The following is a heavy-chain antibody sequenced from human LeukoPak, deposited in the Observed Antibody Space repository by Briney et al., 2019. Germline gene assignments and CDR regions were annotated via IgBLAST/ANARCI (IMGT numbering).Heavy chain of an antibody. Sequence: PGRSLRLSCAASGFTFSSYGMHWVRQAPGKGLEWVAVIWYDGSNKYYADSVKGRFTISRDNSKNTLYLQMNSLRAEDTAVYYCAKGRQSIAARAGLDYWGQGTLVTVSS. D-gene: IGHD6-6*01. CDR3: AKGRQSIAARAGLDY. V-gene: IGHV3-33*06. CDR2: IWYDGSNK. J-gene: IGHJ4*02. CDR1: GFTFSSYG.